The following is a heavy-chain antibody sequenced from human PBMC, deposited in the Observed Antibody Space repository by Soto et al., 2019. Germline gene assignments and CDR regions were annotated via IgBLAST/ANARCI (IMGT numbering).Heavy chain of an antibody. CDR1: GGSISSGGYH. J-gene: IGHJ4*02. V-gene: IGHV4-31*03. CDR3: ARETQKSSSPDY. Sequence: TLTLTCTVSGGSISSGGYHWRWIRQHPGKGLEWIGYIYYSGSTYYNPPLKSRVTISVDTSKNQFSLKLSSVTAADTAVYYCARETQKSSSPDYWGQGTLVTVSS. CDR2: IYYSGST. D-gene: IGHD6-6*01.